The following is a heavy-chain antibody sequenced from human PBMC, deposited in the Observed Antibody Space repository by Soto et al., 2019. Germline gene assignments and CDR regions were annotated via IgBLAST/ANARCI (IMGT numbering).Heavy chain of an antibody. J-gene: IGHJ4*02. CDR3: ASGDYYNSSGYYPFDS. CDR1: GYTFTSYY. V-gene: IGHV1-46*01. CDR2: INPSGGST. Sequence: ASVKVSCKASGYTFTSYYMHWVRQAPGQGLEWMGIINPSGGSTSYAQKFQGRVTMTRDTSTSTVYMELSSLRSEDTAVYYCASGDYYNSSGYYPFDSWGQGTLVTVSS. D-gene: IGHD3-22*01.